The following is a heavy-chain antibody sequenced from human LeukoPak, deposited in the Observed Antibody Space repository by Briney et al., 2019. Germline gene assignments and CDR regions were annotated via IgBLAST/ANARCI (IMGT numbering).Heavy chain of an antibody. V-gene: IGHV3-64D*06. D-gene: IGHD3-3*01. CDR2: ISSNGGST. J-gene: IGHJ6*02. CDR3: VKGSYYDFWSGYSPHYYYGMDV. Sequence: GGSLRLSCSASGFTFSSYAMHWVRQAPGKGLEYVSAISSNGGSTYYADSVKGRFTISRDNSKNTLCLQMSSLRAEDTAVYYCVKGSYYDFWSGYSPHYYYGMDVWGQGTTVTVSS. CDR1: GFTFSSYA.